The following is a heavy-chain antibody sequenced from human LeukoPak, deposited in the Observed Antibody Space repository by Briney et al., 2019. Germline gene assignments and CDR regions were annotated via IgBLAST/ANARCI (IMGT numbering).Heavy chain of an antibody. J-gene: IGHJ5*02. CDR1: GSTFTSYG. V-gene: IGHV1-18*01. CDR3: ASQAVATNDWFDP. CDR2: ISAYNGNT. Sequence: ASVKVSCKASGSTFTSYGISWVRQAPGQGLEWMGWISAYNGNTNYAQKLQGRVTMTTDTSTSTAYMELRSLRSDDTAVYYCASQAVATNDWFDPWGQGTLVTVSS. D-gene: IGHD6-19*01.